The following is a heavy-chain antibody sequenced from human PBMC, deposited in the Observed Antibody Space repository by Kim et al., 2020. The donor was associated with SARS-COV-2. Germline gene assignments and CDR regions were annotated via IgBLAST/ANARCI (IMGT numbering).Heavy chain of an antibody. Sequence: SVKVSCKASGGTFSSYAISWVRQAPGQGLEWMGRIIPILGIANYAQKFQGRVTITADKSMSTAYMELSSLRSEDTAVYYCARDQGIVGATTARYYYYGMDVWGQGTTVTVSS. D-gene: IGHD1-26*01. J-gene: IGHJ6*02. CDR2: IIPILGIA. CDR1: GGTFSSYA. CDR3: ARDQGIVGATTARYYYYGMDV. V-gene: IGHV1-69*04.